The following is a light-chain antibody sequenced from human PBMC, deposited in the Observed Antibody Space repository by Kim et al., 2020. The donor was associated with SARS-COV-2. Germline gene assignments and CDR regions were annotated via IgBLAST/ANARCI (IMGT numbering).Light chain of an antibody. CDR1: NSNIGSNT. Sequence: QSVLTQAPSASGTPGQRVTISCSGSNSNIGSNTVNWYQQLPGTAPKLLIYTDNQRPSGVPDRFSGSKSGTSASLAISGLQSEDEAYYYCAAWDDSLNGPVFGGGTKVTVL. CDR3: AAWDDSLNGPV. CDR2: TDN. J-gene: IGLJ2*01. V-gene: IGLV1-44*01.